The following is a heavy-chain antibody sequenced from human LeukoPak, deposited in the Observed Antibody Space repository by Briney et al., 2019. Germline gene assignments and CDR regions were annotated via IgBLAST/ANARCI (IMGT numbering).Heavy chain of an antibody. J-gene: IGHJ4*02. CDR3: AMYYYDSSGYRSFDY. D-gene: IGHD3-22*01. Sequence: GGSLRLSCAASGFTVSSNYMSWVRQAPGKGLEWVSVIYSGGSTYYADSVKGRFTISRDNSKNTLYLQMNSLRAEDTAVYYCAMYYYDSSGYRSFDYWGQGTLVTVSS. CDR2: IYSGGST. V-gene: IGHV3-53*01. CDR1: GFTVSSNY.